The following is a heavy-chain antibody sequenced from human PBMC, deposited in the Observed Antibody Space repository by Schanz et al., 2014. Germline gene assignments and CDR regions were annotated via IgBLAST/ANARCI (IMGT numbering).Heavy chain of an antibody. J-gene: IGHJ6*01. D-gene: IGHD4-17*01. V-gene: IGHV1-3*04. CDR3: ARVIGGYGAKNYWQHRREPTVEDV. CDR2: INTGSGDT. Sequence: SCKASEYSFTSYSMHWLRQAPGQRLEWMCWINTGSGDTKYSQNFQGRVTITRDTSASTAYIELRSRRSEDTAVYCCARVIGGYGAKNYWQHRREPTVEDV. CDR1: EYSFTSYS.